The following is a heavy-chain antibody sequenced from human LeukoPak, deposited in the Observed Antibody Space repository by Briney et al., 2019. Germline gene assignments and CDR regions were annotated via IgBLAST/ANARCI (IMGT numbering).Heavy chain of an antibody. J-gene: IGHJ4*02. Sequence: ASVKVSCKASGYTFTGYYMHWVRQAPGQGLEWMGWINPNSGGTNYAQKFQGRVTMTRDTSISTAYMELSRLRSDDTAVYYCCSAGYGSGSYAFDYWGQGTLVTVSS. V-gene: IGHV1-2*02. CDR3: CSAGYGSGSYAFDY. D-gene: IGHD3-10*01. CDR1: GYTFTGYY. CDR2: INPNSGGT.